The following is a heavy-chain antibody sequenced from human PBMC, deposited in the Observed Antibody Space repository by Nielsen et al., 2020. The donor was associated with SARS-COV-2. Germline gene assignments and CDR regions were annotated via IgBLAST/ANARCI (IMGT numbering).Heavy chain of an antibody. V-gene: IGHV3-30*18. CDR2: ISYDGSNK. CDR3: AKPTISKYEFDY. CDR1: GFTFSSYG. J-gene: IGHJ4*02. D-gene: IGHD3-3*01. Sequence: GESLKISCAASGFTFSSYGMHWVRQAPGKGLEWVAVISYDGSNKYYADSVKGRFTISRDNSKNTLYLQMNSLRAEDTAVYYCAKPTISKYEFDYWGQGTLVTVSS.